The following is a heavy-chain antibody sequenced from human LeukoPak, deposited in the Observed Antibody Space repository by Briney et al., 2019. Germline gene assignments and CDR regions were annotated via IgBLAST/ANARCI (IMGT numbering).Heavy chain of an antibody. Sequence: PSETLSLTCTVSGGSISSSSYYWGWIRQPRGKGLEWIGSIYYSGSTYYNPSLKSRVTISVDTSKNQFSLKLSSVTAADTAVYYCARDQGGGQWLVPKDAFDIWGQGTMVTVSS. CDR2: IYYSGST. D-gene: IGHD6-19*01. J-gene: IGHJ3*02. CDR1: GGSISSSSYY. V-gene: IGHV4-39*07. CDR3: ARDQGGGQWLVPKDAFDI.